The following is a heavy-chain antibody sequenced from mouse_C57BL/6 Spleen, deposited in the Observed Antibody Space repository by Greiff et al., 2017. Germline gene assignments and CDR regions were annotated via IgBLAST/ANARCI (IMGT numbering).Heavy chain of an antibody. CDR3: ARGASNLPAWFAY. V-gene: IGHV1-69*01. D-gene: IGHD2-5*01. J-gene: IGHJ3*01. Sequence: QVQLQPPGAELVMPGASVKLSCKASCYTFPSYWIHWVKQRPGPGLEWIGEIDPSDSYTNYNQKFKGKSTLTVDKFSSTAYIQLSSLKAEDSAVYYCARGASNLPAWFAYWGQGTLVTVSA. CDR1: CYTFPSYW. CDR2: IDPSDSYT.